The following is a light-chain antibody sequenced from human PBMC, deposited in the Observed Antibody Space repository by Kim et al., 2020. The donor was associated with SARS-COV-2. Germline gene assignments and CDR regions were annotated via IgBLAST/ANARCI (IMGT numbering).Light chain of an antibody. CDR1: GNDVGLYSY. Sequence: GQSITLSCTGTGNDVGLYSYVSWYQQHPGKAPNLIIFDVSNRPSGASDHFSGSKSGNTASLTISGLQAEDEADYYCSSYTSSSTLVFGTGTKVTVL. CDR2: DVS. CDR3: SSYTSSSTLV. J-gene: IGLJ1*01. V-gene: IGLV2-14*03.